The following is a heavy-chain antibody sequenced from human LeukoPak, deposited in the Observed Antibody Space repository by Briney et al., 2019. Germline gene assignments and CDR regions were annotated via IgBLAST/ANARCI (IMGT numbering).Heavy chain of an antibody. D-gene: IGHD5-18*01. CDR1: GFTFSNAW. J-gene: IGHJ3*02. V-gene: IGHV3-15*01. CDR3: TSAEPDSYGHDAFDI. CDR2: IKSKTDGGTT. Sequence: PGGSLRLSCAASGFTFSNAWMSWVRQAPGKGLEWVGRIKSKTDGGTTDYAAPVKGRFTISRDDSKNTLYLQMNSLKTEDTAVYYCTSAEPDSYGHDAFDIWGQGTMVTVSS.